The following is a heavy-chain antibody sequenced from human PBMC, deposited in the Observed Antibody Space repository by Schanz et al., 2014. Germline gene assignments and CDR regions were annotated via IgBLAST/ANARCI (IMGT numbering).Heavy chain of an antibody. CDR2: VSRSTPDI. CDR3: ARGGPAYYIDD. V-gene: IGHV3-11*06. Sequence: QVQLVDSGGGLVKPGGSLRLSCTASGFPFSDYFMAWIRQPPGRGLEWVSYVSRSTPDIYYADSVKGRFTISRDNSKNTLYLQMKSLRAEDTAVYYCARGGPAYYIDDWGQGTLVTVSS. J-gene: IGHJ4*02. CDR1: GFPFSDYF.